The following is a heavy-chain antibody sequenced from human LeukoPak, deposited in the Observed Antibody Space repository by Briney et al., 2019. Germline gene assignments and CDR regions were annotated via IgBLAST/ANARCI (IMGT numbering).Heavy chain of an antibody. V-gene: IGHV3-23*01. CDR1: GFTFSNYV. Sequence: GVLRLSCAVSGFTFSNYVMIWVRQAPGKGLEWVSAISGTGVNTFYADSVKGRFTISRDNAKKSLYLLMNSLRAEDTAVYYCARGDPDISFGVVGDAFDIWGQGTMVTVSS. J-gene: IGHJ3*02. D-gene: IGHD3-3*01. CDR2: ISGTGVNT. CDR3: ARGDPDISFGVVGDAFDI.